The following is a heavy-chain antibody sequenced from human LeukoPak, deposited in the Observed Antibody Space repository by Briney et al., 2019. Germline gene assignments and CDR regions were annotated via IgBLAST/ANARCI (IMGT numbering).Heavy chain of an antibody. CDR2: IYYSGST. Sequence: PSETLSLTCTVSGGSISSYYWSWIRQPPGKGLEWIGYIYYSGSTNYNPSLKSRVTISVDTSKNQFSLKLSSVTAADTAVYYCARLPHGYSYGYRARGAYFDYWGQGTLVTVSS. D-gene: IGHD5-18*01. CDR3: ARLPHGYSYGYRARGAYFDY. V-gene: IGHV4-59*12. CDR1: GGSISSYY. J-gene: IGHJ4*02.